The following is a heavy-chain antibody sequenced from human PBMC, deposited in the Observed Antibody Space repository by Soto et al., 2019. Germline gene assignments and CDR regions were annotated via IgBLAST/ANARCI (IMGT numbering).Heavy chain of an antibody. V-gene: IGHV4-30-2*01. CDR3: AGGIAARPLGY. D-gene: IGHD6-6*01. CDR2: IYHSGST. CDR1: GGSISSGGYS. J-gene: IGHJ4*02. Sequence: SETLSLTCAVSGGSISSGGYSWSWIRQPPGKGLEWIGYIYHSGSTYYNPSLKSRVTISVDRSKNQFSLKLSSVAAADTAVYYCAGGIAARPLGYWGQGTLVTVSS.